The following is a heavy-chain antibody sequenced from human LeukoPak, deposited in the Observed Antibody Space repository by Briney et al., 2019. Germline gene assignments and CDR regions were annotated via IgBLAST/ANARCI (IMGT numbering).Heavy chain of an antibody. J-gene: IGHJ6*02. CDR1: GGTFSSYA. CDR2: IIPIFGIA. CDR3: ARPSFGNYGMDV. D-gene: IGHD3-10*01. V-gene: IGHV1-69*04. Sequence: SVKVSCKASGGTFSSYAISWVRRAPGQGLEWMGRIIPIFGIANYAQKFQGRVTITADKSTSTAYMELSSLRSEDTAVYYCARPSFGNYGMDVWGQGTTVTVSS.